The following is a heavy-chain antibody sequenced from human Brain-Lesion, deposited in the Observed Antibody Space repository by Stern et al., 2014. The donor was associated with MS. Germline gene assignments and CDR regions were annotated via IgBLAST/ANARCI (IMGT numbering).Heavy chain of an antibody. V-gene: IGHV3-74*02. J-gene: IGHJ5*01. CDR1: GFPFSNYW. D-gene: IGHD3-10*01. CDR3: ARGERWFDS. Sequence: EVQLVESGGGLVQPGGSLRLSCAASGFPFSNYWMHWVRQAPGQGLVWVSRVNNDGRRTSYADSVKGRFTMSRDNAKNTLYLQMNSLRVEDTAIYYCARGERWFDSWGQGTLVTVSS. CDR2: VNNDGRRT.